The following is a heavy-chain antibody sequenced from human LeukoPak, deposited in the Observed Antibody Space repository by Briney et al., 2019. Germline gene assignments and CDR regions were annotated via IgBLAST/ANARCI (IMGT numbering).Heavy chain of an antibody. CDR1: GGTFSSYA. J-gene: IGHJ4*02. CDR3: ARGDSSGWRGVYYFDS. D-gene: IGHD6-19*01. V-gene: IGHV1-69*13. Sequence: GASVKVSCTASGGTFSSYAISWVRQAPGQGLEWMGGIIPIFGTANYAQKFQGRVTITADESTSTAYMELSSLRSEDTAVYYCARGDSSGWRGVYYFDSWGQGTLVTVSS. CDR2: IIPIFGTA.